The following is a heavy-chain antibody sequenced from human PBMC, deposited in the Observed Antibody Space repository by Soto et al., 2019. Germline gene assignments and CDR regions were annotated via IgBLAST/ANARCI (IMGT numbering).Heavy chain of an antibody. V-gene: IGHV3-49*04. Sequence: GGSVRLSCTASGFTFGDYAMSWVRQAPGKGLEWVGFIRSKAYGGTTEYAASVKGRFTISRDDSKSIAYLQMNSLKTEDTAVYYCTRGLRFLERLLSPVAYGTDVCGQGTTATVYS. CDR3: TRGLRFLERLLSPVAYGTDV. J-gene: IGHJ6*02. D-gene: IGHD3-3*01. CDR2: IRSKAYGGTT. CDR1: GFTFGDYA.